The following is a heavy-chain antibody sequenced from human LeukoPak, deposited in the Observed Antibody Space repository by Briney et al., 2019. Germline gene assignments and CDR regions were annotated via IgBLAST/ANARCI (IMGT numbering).Heavy chain of an antibody. CDR1: GYTFTSYF. V-gene: IGHV1-46*01. D-gene: IGHD1-7*01. J-gene: IGHJ6*03. CDR2: INPSDGST. Sequence: ASVKVSCKASGYTFTSYFMHWVRQAPGQGLEWMGLINPSDGSTSYAQKFQGRVTITADESTSTAYMELSSLRSEDTAVYYCARDRGELRHYYYMDVWGKGTTVTVSS. CDR3: ARDRGELRHYYYMDV.